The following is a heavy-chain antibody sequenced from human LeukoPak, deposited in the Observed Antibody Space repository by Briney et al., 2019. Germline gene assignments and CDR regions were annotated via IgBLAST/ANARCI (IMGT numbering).Heavy chain of an antibody. CDR3: ARDPDFSAFDI. V-gene: IGHV3-74*01. CDR2: INPDGSGT. Sequence: GGSLRLSCAASGFTFSSSWIHLVRQAPGKGLVWVSRINPDGSGTDYADSVKGRFTISRDNARNTLYLQMNSLRAEDTAVYYCARDPDFSAFDIWGQGTLVTVSS. CDR1: GFTFSSSW. D-gene: IGHD4-11*01. J-gene: IGHJ3*02.